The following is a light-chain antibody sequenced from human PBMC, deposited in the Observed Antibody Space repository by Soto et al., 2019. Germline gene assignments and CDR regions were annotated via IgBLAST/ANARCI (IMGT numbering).Light chain of an antibody. J-gene: IGKJ4*01. CDR1: QSISKY. V-gene: IGKV3-11*01. Sequence: EIVLTQSPVTLSLSPGERATLSCRASQSISKYLAWYQQKPGQAPRLLIYDASNRAAGIPARFTGSGSVTDFTLTISSLEPEDFAVYYCQQRSNWRGTFGGGTKVEIK. CDR2: DAS. CDR3: QQRSNWRGT.